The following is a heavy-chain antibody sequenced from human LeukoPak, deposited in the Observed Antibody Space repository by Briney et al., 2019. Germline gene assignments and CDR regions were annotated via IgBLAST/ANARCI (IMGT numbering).Heavy chain of an antibody. CDR3: ARVGDYDFWSGYPSPPLWFDP. D-gene: IGHD3-3*01. V-gene: IGHV1-69*13. Sequence: SVKVSCKASGGTFSSYAIGWVRQAPGQGLEWMGGIIPIFGTANYAQKFQGRVTITADESTSTAYMELSGLRSEDTAVYYCARVGDYDFWSGYPSPPLWFDPWGQGTLVTVSS. CDR1: GGTFSSYA. CDR2: IIPIFGTA. J-gene: IGHJ5*01.